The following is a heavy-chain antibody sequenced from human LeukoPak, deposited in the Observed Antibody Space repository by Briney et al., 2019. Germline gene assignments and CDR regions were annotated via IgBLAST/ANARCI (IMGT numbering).Heavy chain of an antibody. CDR3: ARGTGPDY. CDR2: ISATSSFT. V-gene: IGHV3-11*06. D-gene: IGHD3/OR15-3a*01. J-gene: IGHJ4*02. Sequence: PGGSLRLSCAASGFTFIDYYMSWFRQAPGKGLEWISYISATSSFTKYADSVKGRFTISRDNAKSSVYLQMNSLRAEDTAVYYCARGTGPDYWGQGTLVTVSS. CDR1: GFTFIDYY.